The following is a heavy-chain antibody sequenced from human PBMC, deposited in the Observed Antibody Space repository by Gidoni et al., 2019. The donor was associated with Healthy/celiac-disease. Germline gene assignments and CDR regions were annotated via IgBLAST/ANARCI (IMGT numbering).Heavy chain of an antibody. V-gene: IGHV3-30-3*01. CDR3: ARVNTTYNYYYYGMDV. CDR2: ISYAGSNK. Sequence: QVQLVESGGGVVQPVRSLILSCAASGFTFSSHAMHWVRQAPGKGLEWVAVISYAGSNKYCADSVKGRFTISRDNSKNTLYLQMNSLRAEDTAVYYCARVNTTYNYYYYGMDVWGKGTTVTVSS. J-gene: IGHJ6*04. CDR1: GFTFSSHA. D-gene: IGHD1-20*01.